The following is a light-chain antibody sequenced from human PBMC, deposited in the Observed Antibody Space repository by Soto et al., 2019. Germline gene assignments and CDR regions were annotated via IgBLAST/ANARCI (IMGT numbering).Light chain of an antibody. CDR3: QQYNNWPPLT. CDR2: GAS. CDR1: QSVSGN. J-gene: IGKJ4*01. Sequence: EIVMTQSPATLSVSPGERATLSCRASQSVSGNLAWDQQKPGQAPRLLIYGASTRATGIPARFSGSGSGTEFTLTISSLQSVDFAVYYCQQYNNWPPLTFGGGTKVEIK. V-gene: IGKV3-15*01.